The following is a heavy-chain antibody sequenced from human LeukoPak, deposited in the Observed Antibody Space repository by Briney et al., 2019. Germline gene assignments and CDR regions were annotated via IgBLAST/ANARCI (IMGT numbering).Heavy chain of an antibody. CDR1: GFTFSSYE. CDR3: ARGGRAIPPYCMDV. Sequence: PGGSLRLSCAASGFTFSSYEMNWVRQAPGKGLEWVSYSSGGGSNIYYAESVRGRFTISRDNAKNSLYLHMNSLRAEDTAVYYCARGGRAIPPYCMDVWGKGTTVTVSS. J-gene: IGHJ6*04. D-gene: IGHD2-2*02. CDR2: SSGGGSNI. V-gene: IGHV3-48*03.